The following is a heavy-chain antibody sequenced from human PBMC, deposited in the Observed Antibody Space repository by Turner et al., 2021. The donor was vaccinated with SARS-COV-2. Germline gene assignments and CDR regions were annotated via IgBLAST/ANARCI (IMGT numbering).Heavy chain of an antibody. J-gene: IGHJ4*02. CDR2: IIPIFGTA. V-gene: IGHV1-69*01. CDR3: ARDHVGGIVVVVAGTPLDY. Sequence: QVQLVQSGAEVKKPGSSVKVSCKASGGTFSSYAIIWVRQAPGQGLEWMGGIIPIFGTANYAQKFQGRVTITADESTSTAYMELSSLRSEDTAVYYCARDHVGGIVVVVAGTPLDYWGQGTLVTVSS. CDR1: GGTFSSYA. D-gene: IGHD2-15*01.